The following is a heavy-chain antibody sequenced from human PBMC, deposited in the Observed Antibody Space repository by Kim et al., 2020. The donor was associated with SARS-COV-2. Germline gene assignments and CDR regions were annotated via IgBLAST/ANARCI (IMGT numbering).Heavy chain of an antibody. CDR2: ISSSSSYI. J-gene: IGHJ6*02. D-gene: IGHD2-21*02. Sequence: GGSLRLSCAASGFTFSSYSMNWVRQAPGKGLEWVSSISSSSSYIYYADSVKGRFTISRDNAKNSLYLQMNSLRAEDTAVYYCAGAPITYCGGDCYYYYYGMDVWGQGTTVTVSS. CDR1: GFTFSSYS. V-gene: IGHV3-21*01. CDR3: AGAPITYCGGDCYYYYYGMDV.